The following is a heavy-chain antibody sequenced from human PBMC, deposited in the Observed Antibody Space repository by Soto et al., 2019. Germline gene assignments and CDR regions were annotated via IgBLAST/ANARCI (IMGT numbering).Heavy chain of an antibody. J-gene: IGHJ4*02. V-gene: IGHV3-30-3*01. D-gene: IGHD2-21*01. CDR3: ARDIQRSFDY. CDR2: IAYDGGNA. CDR1: GFTFRNYA. Sequence: PGGSLSLSCAASGFTFRNYAMHWVRQAPGKGLECLAVIAYDGGNAFYRDSVKGRFTISRDNSKNTLYLQMNSLRAEDTAVYYCARDIQRSFDYWGQGTLVTVS.